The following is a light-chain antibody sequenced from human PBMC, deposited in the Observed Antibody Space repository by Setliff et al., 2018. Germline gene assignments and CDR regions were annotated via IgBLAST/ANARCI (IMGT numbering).Light chain of an antibody. CDR1: RSDVGNYNS. J-gene: IGLJ1*01. V-gene: IGLV2-14*03. CDR3: TSQTSSSIYV. Sequence: QSVLTQPASVSGSPGQSITISCTGTRSDVGNYNSVSWYQQHPGKAPKLMIYDVSNRPSGVSNRFSGSKSGNTASLTISGLQAEDEADYFCTSQTSSSIYVFGTGTKVTV. CDR2: DVS.